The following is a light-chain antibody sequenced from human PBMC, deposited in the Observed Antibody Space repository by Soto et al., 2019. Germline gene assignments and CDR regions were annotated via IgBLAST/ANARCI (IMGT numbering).Light chain of an antibody. CDR1: CSDVSGYNY. CDR3: CSYAGSYV. Sequence: QSEMTQRRSVSGAPGQSVTISWPGNCSDVSGYNYVSWYQQHPGKATKLMIYDVSKPPSGVPDRFSGSKSGNTASLTISGLQAEDEADYYCCSYAGSYVFGTGTKVTVL. V-gene: IGLV2-11*01. CDR2: DVS. J-gene: IGLJ1*01.